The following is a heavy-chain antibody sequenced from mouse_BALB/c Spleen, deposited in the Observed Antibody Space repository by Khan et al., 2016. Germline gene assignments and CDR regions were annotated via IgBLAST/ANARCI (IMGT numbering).Heavy chain of an antibody. Sequence: EVQLVETGGGLVQPKGSLKLSCAASGFTFNTNAMKWVRQAPGKGLEWVARIRSKSNNYATYYAESVKDRFTISRDDSQSMLYLQMNNLKTEDTAMYYCVRAPLSSYAMDYWGQGTSVTVSS. J-gene: IGHJ4*01. CDR1: GFTFNTNA. D-gene: IGHD1-1*01. CDR2: IRSKSNNYAT. CDR3: VRAPLSSYAMDY. V-gene: IGHV10S3*01.